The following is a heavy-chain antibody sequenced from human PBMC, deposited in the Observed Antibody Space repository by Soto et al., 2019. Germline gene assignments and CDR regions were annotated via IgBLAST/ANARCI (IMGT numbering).Heavy chain of an antibody. CDR3: ATFYGDDGLTFQH. CDR2: IKSRLDGGTT. D-gene: IGHD4-17*01. Sequence: EVQLVESGGGLVKPGGSLRLSCVASGLTFNNDWMSWVRQAPGKGLEWIGRIKSRLDGGTTDDGAPAKGRFTISRDDSKCTLYLQKNRLKIEDTAVYYCATFYGDDGLTFQHWGRGSLVAVS. CDR1: GLTFNNDW. V-gene: IGHV3-15*01. J-gene: IGHJ1*01.